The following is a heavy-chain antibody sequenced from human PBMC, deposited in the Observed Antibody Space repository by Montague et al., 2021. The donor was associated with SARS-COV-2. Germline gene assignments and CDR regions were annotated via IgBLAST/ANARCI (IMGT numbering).Heavy chain of an antibody. CDR2: IYYSGTT. D-gene: IGHD3-3*01. Sequence: SETLSLTCTVSGGSISSYYRNWIRETPGKGLEWIGYIYYSGTTNYNPSLKSRVTISLDTPKNQFSLNLNSVTAADTAIYYCVRDQAAKISFKGAFDIWGQGRMVTVSS. J-gene: IGHJ3*02. CDR1: GGSISSYY. V-gene: IGHV4-59*01. CDR3: VRDQAAKISFKGAFDI.